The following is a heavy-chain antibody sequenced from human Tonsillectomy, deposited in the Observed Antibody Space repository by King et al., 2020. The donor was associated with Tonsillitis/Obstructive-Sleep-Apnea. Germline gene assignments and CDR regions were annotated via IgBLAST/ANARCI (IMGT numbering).Heavy chain of an antibody. CDR1: GGSISSYY. J-gene: IGHJ3*02. CDR2: IYYSGGT. V-gene: IGHV4-59*01. CDR3: AREGDLYAFDI. Sequence: VQLQESGPGLVKPSETLSLTCTVSGGSISSYYWSWIRQPPGKGLDWIGYIYYSGGTNYNPSLKSRVTISVDTSKNQFSLKLSSVTAEDTAVYYCAREGDLYAFDIWGQGTMVTVSS. D-gene: IGHD3-16*01.